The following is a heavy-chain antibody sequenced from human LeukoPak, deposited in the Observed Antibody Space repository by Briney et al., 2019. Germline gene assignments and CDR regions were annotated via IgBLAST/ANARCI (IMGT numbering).Heavy chain of an antibody. V-gene: IGHV4-4*02. J-gene: IGHJ4*02. D-gene: IGHD5-24*01. CDR2: IHHSGSI. Sequence: SETLSLTCAVSGVSISSNRWWTWVRQPPGKGLEWIAEIHHSGSINYNPSLKSRVTISVDKAKNQFSLNLNSVTAADTAVYYCAKDKRPNWGQGTLVTVSS. CDR3: AKDKRPN. CDR1: GVSISSNRW.